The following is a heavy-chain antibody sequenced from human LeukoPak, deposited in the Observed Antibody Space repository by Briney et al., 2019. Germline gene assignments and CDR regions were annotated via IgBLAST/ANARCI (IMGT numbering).Heavy chain of an antibody. CDR2: ISAYNGNT. J-gene: IGHJ3*02. D-gene: IGHD1-26*01. Sequence: ASVKVSCKASGYTFTSYGISWVRQAPGQGLEWMGWISAYNGNTNYAQKLQGRVTMTTDTSTSTAYMELRSLRSDDTAVYYCALTEWELLPFAFDIWGQGTMVTVSS. CDR1: GYTFTSYG. V-gene: IGHV1-18*01. CDR3: ALTEWELLPFAFDI.